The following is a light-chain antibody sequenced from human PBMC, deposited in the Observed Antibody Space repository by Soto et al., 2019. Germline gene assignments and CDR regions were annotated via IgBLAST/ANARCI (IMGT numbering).Light chain of an antibody. J-gene: IGKJ1*01. CDR3: QQYSDSPQT. CDR2: DAA. CDR1: ESVDSNY. V-gene: IGKV3-20*01. Sequence: EIVLTQSPGTLSLSPGERATLSCRATESVDSNYLAWYQQKPGQAPRLLIYDAASWATGAPDRFSGSGSGTDFILTISSLDPEDSAVYYCQQYSDSPQTFGQGTKVEIK.